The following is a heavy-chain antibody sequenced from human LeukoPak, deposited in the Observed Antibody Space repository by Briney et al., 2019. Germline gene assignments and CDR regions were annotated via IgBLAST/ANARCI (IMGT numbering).Heavy chain of an antibody. D-gene: IGHD3-3*01. Sequence: ASVKVSCKASGYTFTSYGISWVRQAPGQGLEWMGWISAYNGNTNYAQKLQGRVTMTTDTSTSTAYMELRSLRSDDTAVYYCAREHDFWSGNDAFDIWGQGTMVTVSS. CDR1: GYTFTSYG. CDR3: AREHDFWSGNDAFDI. J-gene: IGHJ3*02. CDR2: ISAYNGNT. V-gene: IGHV1-18*01.